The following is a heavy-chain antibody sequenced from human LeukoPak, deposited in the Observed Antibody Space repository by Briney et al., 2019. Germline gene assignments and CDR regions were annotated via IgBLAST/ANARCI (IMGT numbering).Heavy chain of an antibody. CDR2: INGAGSSI. D-gene: IGHD4-17*01. Sequence: GGSLRLSCAASGFTFGSYWMHWVRQTPGKGLVWVSRINGAGSSISYADSVEGRVTISRDNAKNTLYLQMNNLRAEDTAVYYCARGGDYKNDYWGQGTLVTVSS. CDR3: ARGGDYKNDY. CDR1: GFTFGSYW. J-gene: IGHJ4*02. V-gene: IGHV3-74*01.